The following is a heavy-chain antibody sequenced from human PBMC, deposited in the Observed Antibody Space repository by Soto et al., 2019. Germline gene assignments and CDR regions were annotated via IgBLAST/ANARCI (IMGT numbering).Heavy chain of an antibody. CDR2: ISYDGSNK. V-gene: IGHV3-30*03. Sequence: QVQLVESGGGVVQPGRSLRLSYATSGFTFSNYGMHRARHTPGKGLEWVAVISYDGSNKKYADSVKGRFTISRDNSKSTLTLQMNRLRVEDTAVYYCAANMLRAPLDPWGQGTLVIVS. CDR3: AANMLRAPLDP. J-gene: IGHJ5*02. D-gene: IGHD3-10*01. CDR1: GFTFSNYG.